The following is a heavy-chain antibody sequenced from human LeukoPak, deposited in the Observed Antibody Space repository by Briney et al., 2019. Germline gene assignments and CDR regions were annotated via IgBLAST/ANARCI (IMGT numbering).Heavy chain of an antibody. Sequence: GASVKVSCKVSGYTFTGYYMHWVRQAPGQGLEWMGWINPNSGGTNYAQKFQGRVTMTRDTSISTAYMELRRLRSDDTAVYYCARGRKPFSGTAIYSGNWFDPWGQGTLVTVSS. CDR3: ARGRKPFSGTAIYSGNWFDP. J-gene: IGHJ5*02. V-gene: IGHV1-2*02. CDR1: GYTFTGYY. D-gene: IGHD3-10*02. CDR2: INPNSGGT.